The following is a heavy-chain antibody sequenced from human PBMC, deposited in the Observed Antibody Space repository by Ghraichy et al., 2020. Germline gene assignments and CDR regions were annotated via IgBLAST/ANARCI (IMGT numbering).Heavy chain of an antibody. J-gene: IGHJ5*02. CDR1: GFTFSSYG. Sequence: LSLTCAASGFTFSSYGMHWVRQAPGKGLEWVAVISYDASNKYYADSVKGRFTISRDNSKNMLYLQMNSLRAEDTAVYYCAKDLEYQVLPGRFDPWGQGTLVNVSS. CDR2: ISYDASNK. V-gene: IGHV3-30*18. CDR3: AKDLEYQVLPGRFDP. D-gene: IGHD2-2*01.